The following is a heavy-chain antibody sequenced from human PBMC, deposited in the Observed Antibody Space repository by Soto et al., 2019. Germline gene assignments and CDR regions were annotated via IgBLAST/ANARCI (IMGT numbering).Heavy chain of an antibody. CDR3: ARLGGYYQACDS. D-gene: IGHD3-22*01. CDR1: GGSIRDYY. J-gene: IGHJ4*02. V-gene: IGHV4-59*08. CDR2: TYYTGTT. Sequence: QVPLQESGPGLVKPSETLSLTCTVSGGSIRDYYWGWIRQSPRKGLDWNGYTYYTGTTKYNPSLKSRVTISVASSKNQFSLKLDSVTAAHTAVYYCARLGGYYQACDSWGQGTLVTVSS.